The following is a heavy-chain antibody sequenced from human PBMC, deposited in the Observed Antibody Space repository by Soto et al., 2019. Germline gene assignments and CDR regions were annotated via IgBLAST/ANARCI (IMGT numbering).Heavy chain of an antibody. J-gene: IGHJ6*02. V-gene: IGHV1-69*13. D-gene: IGHD6-13*01. CDR3: ARERGAYSSSWLALYGMDV. CDR2: IIPIFGTA. CDR1: GGTFSSYA. Sequence: GASVKVSCKASGGTFSSYAISWVRQAPGQGLEWMGGIIPIFGTANYAQKFQGRVTITADESTSTAYMELSSLRSEDTAVYYCARERGAYSSSWLALYGMDVWGQGTTVTVSS.